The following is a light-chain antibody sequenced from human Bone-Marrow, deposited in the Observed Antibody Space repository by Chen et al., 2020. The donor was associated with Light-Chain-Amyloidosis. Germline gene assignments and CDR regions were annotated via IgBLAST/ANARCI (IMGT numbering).Light chain of an antibody. CDR3: SSYTITNTLV. CDR1: SSAVGGDNH. J-gene: IGLJ1*01. CDR2: EVT. V-gene: IGLV2-14*01. Sequence: QFALTHPASGPRPLRLSITISCTGTSSAVGGDNHVSWYLQHTDKAPKLMIYEVTNRPSWVPDRFSGSKSDNTASLTISGLQTEDEADYYCSSYTITNTLVFGSGTRVTVL.